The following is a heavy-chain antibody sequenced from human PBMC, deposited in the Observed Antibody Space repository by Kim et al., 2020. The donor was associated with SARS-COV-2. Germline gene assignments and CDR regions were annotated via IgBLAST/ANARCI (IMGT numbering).Heavy chain of an antibody. J-gene: IGHJ4*02. V-gene: IGHV3-11*05. CDR3: ARVGRDGYNYLYNFDY. Sequence: SVKGRLTNSRDNAKNSLYLQMNSLRAEDTAVYYCARVGRDGYNYLYNFDYWGQGTLVTVSS. D-gene: IGHD5-12*01.